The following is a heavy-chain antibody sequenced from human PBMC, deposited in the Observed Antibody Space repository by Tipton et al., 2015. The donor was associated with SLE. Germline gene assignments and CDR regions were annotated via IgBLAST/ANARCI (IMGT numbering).Heavy chain of an antibody. Sequence: LSLTCAVYGGSFSGYYWSWIRQPPGKGLEWVSYISSSGSTIYYADSVKGRFTISRDNAKNSLYLQMNSLRAEDTAVYYCASSSAMVRGVIRYDAFDIWGQGTMVTVSS. CDR2: ISSSGSTI. D-gene: IGHD3-10*01. CDR1: GGSFSGYY. V-gene: IGHV3-11*04. J-gene: IGHJ3*02. CDR3: ASSSAMVRGVIRYDAFDI.